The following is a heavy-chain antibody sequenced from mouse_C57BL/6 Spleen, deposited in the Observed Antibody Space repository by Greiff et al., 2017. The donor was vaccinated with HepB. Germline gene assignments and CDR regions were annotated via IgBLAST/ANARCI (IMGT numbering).Heavy chain of an antibody. Sequence: VQLQQSGAELVKPGASVKISCKASGYAFSSYWMNWVKQRPGKGLEWIGQIYPGDGDTNYNGKFKGKATLTADKSSSTAYMQLSSLTSEDSAVYCCARRDYDEGGYFDYWGQGTTLTVSS. V-gene: IGHV1-80*01. D-gene: IGHD2-4*01. CDR3: ARRDYDEGGYFDY. J-gene: IGHJ2*01. CDR2: IYPGDGDT. CDR1: GYAFSSYW.